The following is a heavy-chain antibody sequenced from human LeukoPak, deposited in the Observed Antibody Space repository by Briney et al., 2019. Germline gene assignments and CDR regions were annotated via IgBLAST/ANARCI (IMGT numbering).Heavy chain of an antibody. J-gene: IGHJ4*02. CDR2: INSDGSSI. CDR3: AAISSGSYDFDY. V-gene: IGHV3-74*01. D-gene: IGHD1-26*01. Sequence: GGSLRLSCAASGFTFSSYWMHWVRQAPGKGLVWVSRINSDGSSITYADSVKGRFTISRDNAKNTLYLQMNSLRAEDTAVYYCAAISSGSYDFDYWGQGTLVTVSS. CDR1: GFTFSSYW.